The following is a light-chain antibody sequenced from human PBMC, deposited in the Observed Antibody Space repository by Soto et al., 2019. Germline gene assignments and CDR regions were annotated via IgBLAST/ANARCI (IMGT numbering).Light chain of an antibody. CDR3: MQALQTPR. J-gene: IGKJ1*01. CDR1: QILLHSNGYNY. CDR2: LGS. V-gene: IGKV2-28*01. Sequence: DIVMTQSPLSLPVTPGEQASISCRSSQILLHSNGYNYLDWYLQKPGQSPQLLIYLGSNRASGVPDRFNGSGSGTDFTLKISRVEAEDVGVYYCMQALQTPRFGQGTKVDIK.